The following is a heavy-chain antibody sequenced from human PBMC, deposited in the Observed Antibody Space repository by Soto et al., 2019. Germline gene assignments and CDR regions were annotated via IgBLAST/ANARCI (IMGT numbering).Heavy chain of an antibody. Sequence: SETLSLTCTVSGGSISSSSYYWGWIRQPPGKGLEWIGSIYYSGSTYYNPSLKSRVTISVDTSKNQFSLKLSSVTAADTAVYYCARLVSGVDTAMADFDYWGQGTLVTSP. CDR1: GGSISSSSYY. J-gene: IGHJ4*02. D-gene: IGHD5-18*01. V-gene: IGHV4-39*01. CDR2: IYYSGST. CDR3: ARLVSGVDTAMADFDY.